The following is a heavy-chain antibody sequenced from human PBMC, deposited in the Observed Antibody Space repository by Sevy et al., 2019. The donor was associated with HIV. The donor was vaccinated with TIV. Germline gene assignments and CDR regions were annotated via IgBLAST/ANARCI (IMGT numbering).Heavy chain of an antibody. CDR1: GFTFSSYS. J-gene: IGHJ6*02. V-gene: IGHV3-21*01. CDR3: ARDLVGFRYFDWLGDATTYYYYGMDV. CDR2: ISSSSSYI. Sequence: GGSLRLSCAASGFTFSSYSMNWVRQAPGKGLEWVSSISSSSSYIYYADSVKGRFTISRDNAKNSLYLQMNSLRAEDTAVYYCARDLVGFRYFDWLGDATTYYYYGMDVWGQGTTVTVSS. D-gene: IGHD3-9*01.